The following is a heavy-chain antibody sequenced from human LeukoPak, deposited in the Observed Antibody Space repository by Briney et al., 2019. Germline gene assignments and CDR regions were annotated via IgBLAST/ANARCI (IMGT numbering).Heavy chain of an antibody. Sequence: SETLSLTCAVYGGSFSGYYWSWIRQPPGKGLEWIGEINHSGSTNYNPSLKSRVTISVDTSKNQFSLKLSSVTAADTAVYYCARHVVVPAAYNWFDPWGQGTLVTVSS. CDR1: GGSFSGYY. V-gene: IGHV4-34*01. CDR2: INHSGST. J-gene: IGHJ5*02. D-gene: IGHD2-2*01. CDR3: ARHVVVPAAYNWFDP.